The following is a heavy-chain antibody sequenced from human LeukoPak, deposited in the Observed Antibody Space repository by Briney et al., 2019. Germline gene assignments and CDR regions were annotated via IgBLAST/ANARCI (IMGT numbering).Heavy chain of an antibody. CDR1: GFTFNTYN. D-gene: IGHD2-15*01. J-gene: IGHJ4*02. CDR3: ARGSASRGGGSDFDY. CDR2: ITSSSYI. V-gene: IGHV3-21*01. Sequence: GGSLRLSCAASGFTFNTYNMNWVRQAPGQGLEWVSSITSSSYIYYADSLKGRFTISRDNAKNSLYLQMNSLRAEDTAVYYCARGSASRGGGSDFDYWGQGTLVTVSS.